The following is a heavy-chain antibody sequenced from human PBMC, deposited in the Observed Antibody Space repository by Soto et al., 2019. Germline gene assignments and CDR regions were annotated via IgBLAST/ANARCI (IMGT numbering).Heavy chain of an antibody. J-gene: IGHJ5*02. CDR1: GFSLSTSGVG. CDR3: ARLTFIVVVPAVREWWFDP. CDR2: IYWDDDK. V-gene: IGHV2-5*02. D-gene: IGHD2-2*01. Sequence: SGPTLVKPTQTLTLTCTFSGFSLSTSGVGVGWIRQPPGKALEWLALIYWDDDKRYSPSLKSRLTITKDTSKNQVVLTMTNMDPVDTATYYCARLTFIVVVPAVREWWFDPWGQGTLVTVSS.